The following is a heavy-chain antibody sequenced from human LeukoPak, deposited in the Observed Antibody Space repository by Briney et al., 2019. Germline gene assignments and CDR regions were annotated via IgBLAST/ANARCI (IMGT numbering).Heavy chain of an antibody. D-gene: IGHD3-16*01. CDR2: IYYSGST. J-gene: IGHJ4*02. Sequence: SETLSLTCTVSGGSISSYYWSWIRQPPGKGLEWIGYIYYSGSTNYNPSLKSRVTISVDTSKNQFSLKLSSVTAADTAVYYCARDEGEKHFDYWGQGTLVTVSS. CDR3: ARDEGEKHFDY. V-gene: IGHV4-59*12. CDR1: GGSISSYY.